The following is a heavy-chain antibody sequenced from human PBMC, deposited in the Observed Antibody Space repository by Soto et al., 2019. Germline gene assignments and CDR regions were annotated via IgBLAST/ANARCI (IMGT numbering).Heavy chain of an antibody. CDR2: ISSSSSYI. Sequence: EVQLVESGGGLVKPGGSLRLSCAASGFTFSSYSMNWVRQAPGKGLEWVSSISSSSSYIYYADSVKGRFTISRDNDKNSLYLQMNSLRAEDTAVYYCARYFIAAAGSPWGQGTLVTVSS. V-gene: IGHV3-21*01. D-gene: IGHD6-13*01. CDR3: ARYFIAAAGSP. CDR1: GFTFSSYS. J-gene: IGHJ5*02.